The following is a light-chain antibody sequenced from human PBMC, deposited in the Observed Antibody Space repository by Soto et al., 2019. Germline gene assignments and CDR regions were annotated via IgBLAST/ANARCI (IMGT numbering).Light chain of an antibody. CDR1: QSVSSY. V-gene: IGKV3-11*01. CDR3: QQRSNWPPTWT. J-gene: IGKJ1*01. Sequence: EIVLTQSPATLSLSPGERATLSCRASQSVSSYLAWYQQKPGQAPRLLIYDPSNTATGIPARFRGSGSGTAVTLTISSLEPDDFAVYYCQQRSNWPPTWTFGQGTKVEIK. CDR2: DPS.